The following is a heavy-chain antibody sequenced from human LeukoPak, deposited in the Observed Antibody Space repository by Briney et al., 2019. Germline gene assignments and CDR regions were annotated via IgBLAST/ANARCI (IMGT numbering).Heavy chain of an antibody. V-gene: IGHV3-23*01. CDR3: AKSIGRVVLVAADY. CDR2: ISGSGGST. J-gene: IGHJ4*02. D-gene: IGHD2-15*01. CDR1: GFTFSTFA. Sequence: GGSLRLACAASGFTFSTFAMTWVRQAPGKGLEWVSVISGSGGSTYYADSVKGRFTLSRDNSKNTLYLQMNSLRAEDTAVYYCAKSIGRVVLVAADYWGQGTLVTVS.